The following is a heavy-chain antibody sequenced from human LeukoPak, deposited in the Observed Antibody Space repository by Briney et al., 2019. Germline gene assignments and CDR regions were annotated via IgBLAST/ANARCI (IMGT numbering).Heavy chain of an antibody. CDR3: ARDAAAGIDY. Sequence: GRSLRLSRAASGFTFSSYGMHWVRQAPGKGLEWVAVIWYDGSNKYYADSAKGRFTISRDNSKNTLYLQMNSLRAEDTAVYYCARDAAAGIDYWGQGTLVTVSS. CDR2: IWYDGSNK. V-gene: IGHV3-33*01. D-gene: IGHD6-13*01. J-gene: IGHJ4*02. CDR1: GFTFSSYG.